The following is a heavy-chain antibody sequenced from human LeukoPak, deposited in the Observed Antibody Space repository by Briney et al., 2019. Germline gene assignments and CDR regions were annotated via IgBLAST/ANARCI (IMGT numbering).Heavy chain of an antibody. D-gene: IGHD6-13*01. CDR3: ARQQLVYFDY. CDR1: GFILSNAW. Sequence: GGSLRLSCAASGFILSNAWMSWVRQAPGKGLEWVSAISGSGGSTYYADSVKGRFTISRDNSKNTLYLQMNSLRAEDTAVYYCARQQLVYFDYWGQGTLVTVSS. CDR2: ISGSGGST. V-gene: IGHV3-23*01. J-gene: IGHJ4*02.